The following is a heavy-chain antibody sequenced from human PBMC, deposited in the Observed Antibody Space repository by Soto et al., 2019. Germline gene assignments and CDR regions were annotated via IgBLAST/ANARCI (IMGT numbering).Heavy chain of an antibody. CDR1: GGSISSGGYY. D-gene: IGHD2-15*01. J-gene: IGHJ4*02. Sequence: QVQLQESGPGLVKPSQTLSLTCTVSGGSISSGGYYWSWIRQHPGKGLEWIGYIYYSGSTYYNPSLQSRVTISVDTSKNQFSLKLSSVTAADTAVYYCASSPSSPGAGGIDYWGQGTLVTVSS. V-gene: IGHV4-31*03. CDR3: ASSPSSPGAGGIDY. CDR2: IYYSGST.